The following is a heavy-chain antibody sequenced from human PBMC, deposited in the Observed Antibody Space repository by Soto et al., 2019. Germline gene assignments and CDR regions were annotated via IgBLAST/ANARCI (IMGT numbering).Heavy chain of an antibody. CDR1: GFTFSNCV. J-gene: IGHJ4*02. V-gene: IGHV3-23*01. CDR2: ITKSGDT. Sequence: EVHLLESGGVLVHPGESLRLSCETSGFTFSNCVMTWVRQAPGKGLEWVSVITKSGDTDYADSVKGRFTISRDNSTNTVYLQMNSLRAEDTAVYYCAIGLLSGRWYAADWGQGTLVTVSS. D-gene: IGHD6-13*01. CDR3: AIGLLSGRWYAAD.